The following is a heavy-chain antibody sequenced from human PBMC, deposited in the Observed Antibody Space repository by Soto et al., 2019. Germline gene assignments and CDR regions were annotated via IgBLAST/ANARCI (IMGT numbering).Heavy chain of an antibody. CDR2: IWYDGSNK. D-gene: IGHD4-4*01. CDR3: ARESSNYVSDY. J-gene: IGHJ4*02. V-gene: IGHV3-33*01. Sequence: QVQLVESGGGVVKPGRSLRLSCAASGFTFSNYGMHWVRQAPGKGLEWVAAIWYDGSNKYYADSVKGRFTISRDNSKNRLYVQMNSLRAEDTAVYYCARESSNYVSDYWGQGTLVTVSS. CDR1: GFTFSNYG.